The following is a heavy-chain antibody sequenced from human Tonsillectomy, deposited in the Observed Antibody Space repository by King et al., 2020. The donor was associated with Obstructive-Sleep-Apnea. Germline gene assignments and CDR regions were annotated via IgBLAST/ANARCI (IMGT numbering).Heavy chain of an antibody. J-gene: IGHJ3*02. CDR3: AREGYCSSTSCSVDTFNI. D-gene: IGHD2-2*01. V-gene: IGHV3-48*01. CDR2: ISSSSSTL. Sequence: VKLVESGGGLVQPGGSRRLSCAASGFTFSRYSMNWVRQAPGKGLEWVSYISSSSSTLYYADSAKGRFTISRDNAKNSLFLQMNSLRVEDTAVYYCAREGYCSSTSCSVDTFNIWGQGTMVTVSS. CDR1: GFTFSRYS.